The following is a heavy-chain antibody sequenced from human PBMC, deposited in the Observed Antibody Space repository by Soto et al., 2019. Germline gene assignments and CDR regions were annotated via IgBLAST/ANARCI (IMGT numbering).Heavy chain of an antibody. D-gene: IGHD5-18*01. V-gene: IGHV3-48*02. CDR3: ARAIRGFSYVVDY. CDR2: ISGSGATK. CDR1: GFTFSSHS. Sequence: GGSLRLSCAASGFTFSSHSINWVRQAPGKGLEWVSYISGSGATKYYADSVKGRFAISRDNARNSLYLQMSSLSDEDTAVYYCARAIRGFSYVVDYWGQGTLVTVSS. J-gene: IGHJ4*02.